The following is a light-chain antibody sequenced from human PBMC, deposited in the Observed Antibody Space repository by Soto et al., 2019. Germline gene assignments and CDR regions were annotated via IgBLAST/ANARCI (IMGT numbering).Light chain of an antibody. CDR1: SSNIGAGYD. V-gene: IGLV1-40*01. J-gene: IGLJ1*01. CDR2: RND. CDR3: QSFDSSLRDYV. Sequence: QSVLTQPPSGSGAPGQRVTISCTGSSSNIGAGYDVHWYQQLPGTAPKLLIYRNDNRPSGVPDRFSGSKSGTSASLAITGLQAEDEADYYCQSFDSSLRDYVFGTGTKVTVL.